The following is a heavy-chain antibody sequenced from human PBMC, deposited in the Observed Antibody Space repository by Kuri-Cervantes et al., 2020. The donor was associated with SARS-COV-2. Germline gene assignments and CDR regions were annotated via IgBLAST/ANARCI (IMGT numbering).Heavy chain of an antibody. J-gene: IGHJ4*02. Sequence: ASVKVSCKAPGYTFTGYYMHWVRQAPGQGLEWMGWINPNSGGTNYAQKFQGRVTMTRDTSISTAYMELSRLRSDDTAVYYCARDLERGPARFDYWGQGTLVTVSS. D-gene: IGHD3-3*01. CDR2: INPNSGGT. CDR1: GYTFTGYY. CDR3: ARDLERGPARFDY. V-gene: IGHV1-2*02.